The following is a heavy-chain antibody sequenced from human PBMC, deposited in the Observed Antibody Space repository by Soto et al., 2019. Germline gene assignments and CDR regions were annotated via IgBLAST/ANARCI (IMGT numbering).Heavy chain of an antibody. D-gene: IGHD2-15*01. J-gene: IGHJ4*02. Sequence: GGSLRLSCEASGFTFSSYSMHWVRQAPGKGLEWVSSISSTTGYIYYADSVRGRFTISRDNAQNSLHLQMNSLRAEDTAVYFCARDLGVALATLTLDYWGQGTLVTVSS. V-gene: IGHV3-21*01. CDR2: ISSTTGYI. CDR3: ARDLGVALATLTLDY. CDR1: GFTFSSYS.